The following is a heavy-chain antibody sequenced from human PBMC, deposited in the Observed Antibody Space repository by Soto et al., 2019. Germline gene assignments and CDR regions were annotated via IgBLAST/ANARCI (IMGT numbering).Heavy chain of an antibody. CDR1: GGSFSGYY. J-gene: IGHJ4*02. V-gene: IGHV4-34*01. CDR3: ARGWNYYGSGSNFDY. Sequence: QVQLQQWGAGLLKPSETLSLTCAVYGGSFSGYYWSWIRQPPGKGLEWIGEINHSGSTNYNPSLKSRVTISVDTSKNQFSLKLSSVTAADTAVYYCARGWNYYGSGSNFDYWGQGTLVTVSS. D-gene: IGHD3-10*01. CDR2: INHSGST.